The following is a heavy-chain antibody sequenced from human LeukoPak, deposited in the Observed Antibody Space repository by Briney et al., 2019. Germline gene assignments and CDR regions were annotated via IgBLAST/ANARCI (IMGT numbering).Heavy chain of an antibody. Sequence: SETLSLTCTVSGGSISSGSYYWSWIRQPAGKGLEWIGRIYTSGSTNYNPSLKSRVTISVDTSKNQFSLKLSSVTAADTAVYYCARGIAAAGTPFDPWGQGTLVTVSS. CDR2: IYTSGST. CDR3: ARGIAAAGTPFDP. D-gene: IGHD6-13*01. J-gene: IGHJ5*02. CDR1: GGSISSGSYY. V-gene: IGHV4-61*02.